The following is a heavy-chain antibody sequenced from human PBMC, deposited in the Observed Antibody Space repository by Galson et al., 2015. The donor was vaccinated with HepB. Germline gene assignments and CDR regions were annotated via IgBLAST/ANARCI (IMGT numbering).Heavy chain of an antibody. D-gene: IGHD3-10*01. CDR2: ISSNGGST. J-gene: IGHJ4*02. CDR3: VKKRAMVRGANTVDY. CDR1: GFTFSSYA. V-gene: IGHV3-64D*06. Sequence: SLRLSCAASGFTFSSYAMHWVRQAPGKGLEYVSAISSNGGSTYYADSVKGRFTISRDNSKNTLYLQMSSLRAEDTAVCYCVKKRAMVRGANTVDYWGQGTLVTVSS.